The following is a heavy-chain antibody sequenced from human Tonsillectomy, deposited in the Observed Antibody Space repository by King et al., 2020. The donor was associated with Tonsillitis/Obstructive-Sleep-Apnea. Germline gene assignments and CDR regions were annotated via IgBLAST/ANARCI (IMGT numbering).Heavy chain of an antibody. CDR1: GGSFSGYY. CDR3: ARLYCSSTSCYTWRRGGGIDY. Sequence: VQLQQWGAGLLKPSETLSLTCAVYGGSFSGYYWSWIRQPPGKGLEWIGEINHSGSTNYNPSLKSRVTISVDTSKNQFSLKLSSVTAADTALYYCARLYCSSTSCYTWRRGGGIDYWGQGTLVTVSS. D-gene: IGHD2-2*02. CDR2: INHSGST. J-gene: IGHJ4*02. V-gene: IGHV4-34*01.